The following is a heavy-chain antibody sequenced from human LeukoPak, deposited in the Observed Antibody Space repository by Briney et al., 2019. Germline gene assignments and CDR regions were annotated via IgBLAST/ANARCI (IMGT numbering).Heavy chain of an antibody. CDR1: GFTFSSYS. CDR2: ISSSSSYI. J-gene: IGHJ5*01. CDR3: ARTYGEPNWFDS. V-gene: IGHV3-21*01. D-gene: IGHD1-14*01. Sequence: TGGSLRLSCAASGFTFSSYSMNWVRQAPGKGLEGVSSISSSSSYIYYADSVKGRFTISRDNAKNSLYVQMNRLRAEDKAVYYCARTYGEPNWFDSWGQGTLVTVSS.